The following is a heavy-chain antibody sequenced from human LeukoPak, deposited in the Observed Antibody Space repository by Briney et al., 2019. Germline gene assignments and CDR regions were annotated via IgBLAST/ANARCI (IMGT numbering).Heavy chain of an antibody. Sequence: PGRSLRLSCAASGFTFDDYAMHWVRQAPGKGLEWVSGISWNSGSIGYADSVKGRFTISRDNAKNSLYLQMNSLRAEDTALYHCAKDSSGSAPYYFDYWGQGTLVTVSS. CDR2: ISWNSGSI. V-gene: IGHV3-9*01. CDR1: GFTFDDYA. CDR3: AKDSSGSAPYYFDY. D-gene: IGHD3-22*01. J-gene: IGHJ4*02.